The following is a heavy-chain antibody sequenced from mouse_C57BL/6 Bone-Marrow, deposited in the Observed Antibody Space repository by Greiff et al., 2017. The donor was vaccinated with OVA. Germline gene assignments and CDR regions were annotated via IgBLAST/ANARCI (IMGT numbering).Heavy chain of an antibody. CDR1: GFNIKNTY. CDR3: ARIPYYYGSRDWYFDV. V-gene: IGHV14-3*01. J-gene: IGHJ1*03. CDR2: IDPANGNT. D-gene: IGHD1-1*01. Sequence: EVQLQQSVAELVRPGASVKLSCTASGFNIKNTYMHWVKQRPEQGLEWIGRIDPANGNTKYAPKFQGKATITADKSSNTAYLQLSSLTSEDTAIYYCARIPYYYGSRDWYFDVWGTGTTVTVSS.